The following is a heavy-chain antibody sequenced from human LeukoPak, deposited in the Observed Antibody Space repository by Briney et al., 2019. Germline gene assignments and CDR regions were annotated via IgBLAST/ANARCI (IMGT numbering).Heavy chain of an antibody. D-gene: IGHD2-15*01. Sequence: PSETLSLTCTVSGGSISSYYWSWIRQPPGKGLEWIGYIYYSGSTNYNPSLKSRVTISVDTSKNQFSLKLSSVTAADTAVYYCARVQDCSGGSCYSFAFDIWGQGTMVTVSS. CDR2: IYYSGST. J-gene: IGHJ3*02. V-gene: IGHV4-59*01. CDR3: ARVQDCSGGSCYSFAFDI. CDR1: GGSISSYY.